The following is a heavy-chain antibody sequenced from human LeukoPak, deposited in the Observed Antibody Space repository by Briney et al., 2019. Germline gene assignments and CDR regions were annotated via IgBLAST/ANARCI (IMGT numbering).Heavy chain of an antibody. CDR1: GYTFTGYY. CDR3: ARGRSYSSGWYDFDY. Sequence: GASVKVSCKASGYTFTGYYMHWVRQAPGQGLEWMGGIIPIFGTANYAQKFQGRVTITADESTSTAYMELSSLRSEDTAVYYCARGRSYSSGWYDFDYWGQGTLVTVSS. V-gene: IGHV1-69*13. J-gene: IGHJ4*02. CDR2: IIPIFGTA. D-gene: IGHD6-19*01.